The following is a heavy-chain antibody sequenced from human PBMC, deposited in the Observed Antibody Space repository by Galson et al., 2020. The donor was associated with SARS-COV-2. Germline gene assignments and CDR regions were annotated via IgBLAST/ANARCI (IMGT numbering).Heavy chain of an antibody. J-gene: IGHJ2*01. CDR3: ARGRYPSEQLVQLNWYFDF. CDR1: GFTFDVYA. Sequence: SLKISCAGSGFTFDVYAMHWVRQTPGKGLEWVSSITWDSGSMGYADSVKGRFTISRDNAKNSLYLQMNSLRAEDTAFYYCARGRYPSEQLVQLNWYFDFWGRGTLVTVSS. V-gene: IGHV3-9*01. D-gene: IGHD6-6*01. CDR2: ITWDSGSM.